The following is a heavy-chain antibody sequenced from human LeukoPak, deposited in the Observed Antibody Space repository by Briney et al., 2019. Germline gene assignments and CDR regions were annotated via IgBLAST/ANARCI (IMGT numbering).Heavy chain of an antibody. CDR2: IGYSGTPI. D-gene: IGHD2-21*02. Sequence: GGSLRLSCAASGFTFSDFYMSWIRQAPGKGLEWVSYIGYSGTPIYYADSVKGRFTISRDNTKNSLCLQMNNLRAEDTAVYYCARARSYCGGDCVYFDYWGQGTLVTVSS. CDR3: ARARSYCGGDCVYFDY. V-gene: IGHV3-11*01. CDR1: GFTFSDFY. J-gene: IGHJ4*02.